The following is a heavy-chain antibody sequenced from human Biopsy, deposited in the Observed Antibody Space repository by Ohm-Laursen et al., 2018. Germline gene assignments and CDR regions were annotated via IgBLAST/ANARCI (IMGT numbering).Heavy chain of an antibody. CDR2: IRYSGNT. CDR1: GVSINTGGYY. V-gene: IGHV4-31*03. CDR3: ARGSGYFKLDV. D-gene: IGHD5-12*01. J-gene: IGHJ6*02. Sequence: TLSLTCTVSGVSINTGGYYWTWIRQHPGTGLEWIGYIRYSGNTLYNPSLKSRLTISVDTSRNQFSLRLTSVTAADTAIYYCARGSGYFKLDVWGQGTTVTVSS.